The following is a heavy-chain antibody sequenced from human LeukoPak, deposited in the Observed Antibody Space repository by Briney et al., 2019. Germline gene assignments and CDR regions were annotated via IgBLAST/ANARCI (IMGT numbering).Heavy chain of an antibody. D-gene: IGHD3-3*01. V-gene: IGHV4-59*01. CDR3: ARVRWSEFLEIDY. CDR1: GGSISSYY. J-gene: IGHJ4*02. CDR2: IYYSGST. Sequence: PSETLSLTCTVSGGSISSYYWSWIRQPPGKGLEWIGYIYYSGSTNYNPSLKSRVTISVDTSKNQFSLKLSSVTAADTAVYYCARVRWSEFLEIDYWGQGTLVTVSS.